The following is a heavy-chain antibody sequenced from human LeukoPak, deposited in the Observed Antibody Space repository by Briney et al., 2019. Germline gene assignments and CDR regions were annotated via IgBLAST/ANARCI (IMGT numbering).Heavy chain of an antibody. CDR3: ARSFGDSGYPRFGDI. J-gene: IGHJ2*01. CDR2: IYYSGTT. V-gene: IGHV4-39*01. D-gene: IGHD3-22*01. Sequence: SETLSLTCTVSGGSIISSSCYWGWIRQPPGKGLEWIGGIYYSGTTYYNPSLQSRVTISVDTTKNQFSLKLSSVTAADTAVYYCARSFGDSGYPRFGDIWGRGTLVTVSS. CDR1: GGSIISSSCY.